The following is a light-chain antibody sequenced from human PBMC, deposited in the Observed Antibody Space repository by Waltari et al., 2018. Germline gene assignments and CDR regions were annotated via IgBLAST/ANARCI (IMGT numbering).Light chain of an antibody. Sequence: QSALTQPPSASGSPGQSVTISCTGTSSDVGSYNYVSWFQQHPGKAPKLMVYEVSKRPAGVPVGVSVSRSGNTASLTVSGLQAEDEADYYCSSYAASNNFQVVFGGGTTLTVL. CDR2: EVS. V-gene: IGLV2-8*01. CDR1: SSDVGSYNY. CDR3: SSYAASNNFQVV. J-gene: IGLJ2*01.